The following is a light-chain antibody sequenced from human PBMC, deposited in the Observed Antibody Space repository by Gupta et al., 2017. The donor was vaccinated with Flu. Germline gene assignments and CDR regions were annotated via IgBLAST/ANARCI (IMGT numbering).Light chain of an antibody. V-gene: IGKV1-27*01. CDR1: QDINNY. Sequence: PTSLSASVGDRVTITCRASQDINNYLAWYQQKPGKGPKLLIYAASTVQSGVPSWFSGSGSGTAFTLTISSLQPEDVATYYCQKDDSAPRTFGQGTKVEIK. CDR3: QKDDSAPRT. J-gene: IGKJ1*01. CDR2: AAS.